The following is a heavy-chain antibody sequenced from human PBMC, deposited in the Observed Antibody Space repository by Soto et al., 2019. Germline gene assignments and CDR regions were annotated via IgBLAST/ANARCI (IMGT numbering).Heavy chain of an antibody. V-gene: IGHV4-59*02. Sequence: SETLSLTCTVSGGSVSSYYWNWIRQPPGKGLEWIGYVYYSGSATYNPSLKSRVTISVDTAKDQFSLKLRSVTAADTAVYYCARTNWNATWFDPWAQGTLVTVSS. CDR3: ARTNWNATWFDP. CDR2: VYYSGSA. J-gene: IGHJ5*02. CDR1: GGSVSSYY. D-gene: IGHD1-20*01.